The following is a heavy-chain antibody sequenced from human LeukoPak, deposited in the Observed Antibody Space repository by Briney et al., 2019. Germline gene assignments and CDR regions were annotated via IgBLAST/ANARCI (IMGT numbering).Heavy chain of an antibody. CDR3: ARGPSIVVVPAAPDY. CDR2: ISSSSSYI. CDR1: GFTFSSYI. J-gene: IGHJ4*02. V-gene: IGHV3-21*01. Sequence: GGSLRLSCAASGFTFSSYIMNWVRQAPGKGLEWVSSISSSSSYIYYADSVKGRFTISRDNAKNSLYLQMNSLRAEDTAVYYCARGPSIVVVPAAPDYWGQGTLVTVSS. D-gene: IGHD2-2*01.